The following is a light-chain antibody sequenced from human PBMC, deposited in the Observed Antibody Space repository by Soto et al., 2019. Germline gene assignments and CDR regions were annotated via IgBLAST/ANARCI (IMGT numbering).Light chain of an antibody. CDR3: QQSFT. Sequence: DIKMTQSPSTLSASVGDRVTITCRASQSISSWLAWYQQKPGKDPTLLLYKASSLESGVTSRFSGSGSGTEFTLTISSLHPDDFATYYCQQSFTFGPGTKVDIK. V-gene: IGKV1-5*03. CDR2: KAS. CDR1: QSISSW. J-gene: IGKJ3*01.